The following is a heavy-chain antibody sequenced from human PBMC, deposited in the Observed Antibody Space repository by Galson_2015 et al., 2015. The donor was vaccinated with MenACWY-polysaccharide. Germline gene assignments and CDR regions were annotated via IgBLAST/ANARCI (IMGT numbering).Heavy chain of an antibody. CDR3: AKRRSGIWYIFDY. V-gene: IGHV3-30*02. J-gene: IGHJ4*02. CDR1: GFSFSSYG. CDR2: IRSDGSNK. D-gene: IGHD6-13*01. Sequence: SLRLSCAASGFSFSSYGMHWVRQAPGKGLEWVAFIRSDGSNKYYADSVKGRFTISRDNSKNTLYLQMSSLRTEDTAIYYCAKRRSGIWYIFDYWGQGTLVTVSS.